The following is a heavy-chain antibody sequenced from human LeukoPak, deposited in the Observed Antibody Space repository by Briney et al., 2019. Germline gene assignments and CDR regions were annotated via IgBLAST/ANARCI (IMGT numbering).Heavy chain of an antibody. D-gene: IGHD3-22*01. CDR3: ARDYTGYYSVDY. V-gene: IGHV3-30*03. Sequence: PGGSLRLSCAASGFTFSTYSMNWVRQAPGKGLEWVAVISSDGSEKHCADSVKGRITISRDNFKNTLYLQMDSLRTEDTAVYYCARDYTGYYSVDYWGQGTLVTVSS. CDR2: ISSDGSEK. CDR1: GFTFSTYS. J-gene: IGHJ4*02.